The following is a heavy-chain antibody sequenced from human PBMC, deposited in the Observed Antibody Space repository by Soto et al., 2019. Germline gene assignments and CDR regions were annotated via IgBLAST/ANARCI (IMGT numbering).Heavy chain of an antibody. V-gene: IGHV4-34*01. CDR1: GGSFSGYY. CDR2: INHSGSS. J-gene: IGHJ4*02. D-gene: IGHD6-13*01. CDR3: ARRGSRSWYSGFDY. Sequence: SETLPLTCAVYGGSFSGYYWSWIRQPPGKGLEWIGEINHSGSSNYNPSLKSRVTISVDTSKNQFSLKLSSVTAADTAVYYCARRGSRSWYSGFDYWGQGTLDTVSS.